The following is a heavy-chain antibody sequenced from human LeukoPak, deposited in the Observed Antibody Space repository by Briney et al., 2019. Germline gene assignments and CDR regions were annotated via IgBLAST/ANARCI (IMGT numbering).Heavy chain of an antibody. Sequence: VASVKVSCTPSVGTFSSYAISWGRQAPRQGLEWMGWMNPNSGNTGYAQKFQGRVTMTRNTSISTAYMELSSLISEDTAVYYCARGPGSSWYFGGGNYMDVWGKGTTVTISS. D-gene: IGHD6-13*01. CDR3: ARGPGSSWYFGGGNYMDV. CDR2: MNPNSGNT. CDR1: VGTFSSYA. V-gene: IGHV1-8*02. J-gene: IGHJ6*03.